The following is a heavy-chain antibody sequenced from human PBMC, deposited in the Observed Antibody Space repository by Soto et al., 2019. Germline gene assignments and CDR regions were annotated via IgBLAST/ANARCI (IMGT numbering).Heavy chain of an antibody. V-gene: IGHV1-2*02. CDR1: GYTFTGYY. J-gene: IGHJ5*02. Sequence: ASVKVCCKASGYTFTGYYMHWVRQAPGQGLEWMGWINPNSGGTNYAQKFQGRVTMTRDTSISTAYMELSRLRSDDTAVYYCARENTVTVDNWFDPWGQGTLVTVSS. CDR3: ARENTVTVDNWFDP. CDR2: INPNSGGT. D-gene: IGHD4-4*01.